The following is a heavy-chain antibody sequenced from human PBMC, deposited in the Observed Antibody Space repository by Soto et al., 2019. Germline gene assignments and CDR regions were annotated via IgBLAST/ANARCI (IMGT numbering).Heavy chain of an antibody. CDR3: ARKGIMITTNWFDP. Sequence: PSATLSLTCTVSGGSISSYYWSWIRQPPGKGLEWIGYIYYSGSTNYNPSLKSRVTISVDTSKNQFSLKLSSVTAADTAVYYCARKGIMITTNWFDPWGQGTLVTVS. CDR2: IYYSGST. CDR1: GGSISSYY. V-gene: IGHV4-59*01. D-gene: IGHD3-16*01. J-gene: IGHJ5*02.